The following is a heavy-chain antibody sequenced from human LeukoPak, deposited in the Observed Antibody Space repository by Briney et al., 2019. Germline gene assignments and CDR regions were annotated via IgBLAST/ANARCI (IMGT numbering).Heavy chain of an antibody. CDR3: ARRSSIWNGYQGTLYYFDS. CDR1: GGSISSYY. Sequence: SETLSLTCTVSGGSISSYYWSWIRQPPGKRLEWIGHIYYSGSTNYNPSLKSRVTISVDTSKNQFSLKLSSVTAAGTAVYYCARRSSIWNGYQGTLYYFDSWGQGTLVTVSS. D-gene: IGHD3-3*01. CDR2: IYYSGST. J-gene: IGHJ4*02. V-gene: IGHV4-59*01.